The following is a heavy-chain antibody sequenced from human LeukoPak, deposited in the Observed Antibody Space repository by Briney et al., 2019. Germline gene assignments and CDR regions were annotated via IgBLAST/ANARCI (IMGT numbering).Heavy chain of an antibody. D-gene: IGHD6-13*01. CDR2: IKQDGSEK. CDR1: GFTFSNYW. Sequence: GGSLRLSCAASGFTFSNYWMSWVRQAPGRGLEWVAHIKQDGSEKNYVDSVKGRFTISRDNAKDSLYLQMNSLRVEDTAVYYCARAAAGWAFDHWGQGALVTVSS. CDR3: ARAAAGWAFDH. V-gene: IGHV3-7*05. J-gene: IGHJ4*02.